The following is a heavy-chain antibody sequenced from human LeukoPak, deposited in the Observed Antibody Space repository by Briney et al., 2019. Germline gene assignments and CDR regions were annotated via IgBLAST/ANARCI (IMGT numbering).Heavy chain of an antibody. J-gene: IGHJ4*02. CDR1: GGSISSSTSY. D-gene: IGHD5-24*01. CDR2: VYYTGST. Sequence: PSETLSLTCTISGGSISSSTSYWGWIRQPPGKGLEWIGIVYYTGSTYYNPSLKSRVTISVDTSKNQFSLKLSSVTAADTAVYYCATSTLAEYYFDYWGQGTLVTVSS. V-gene: IGHV4-39*07. CDR3: ATSTLAEYYFDY.